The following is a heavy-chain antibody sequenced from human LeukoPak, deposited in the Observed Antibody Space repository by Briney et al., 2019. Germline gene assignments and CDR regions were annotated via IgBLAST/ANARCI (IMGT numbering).Heavy chain of an antibody. CDR1: GFTFSSYW. CDR2: INSDGSST. J-gene: IGHJ4*02. V-gene: IGHV3-74*01. CDR3: ASTIWFGELYSDY. D-gene: IGHD3-10*01. Sequence: PGGSLRLSCAASGFTFSSYWMHWVRQAPGKGLVWVSRINSDGSSTSYADSVKGRFTISRDNAKNTLYLQMNSLRAEDTAVYYCASTIWFGELYSDYWGQGTLLTVSS.